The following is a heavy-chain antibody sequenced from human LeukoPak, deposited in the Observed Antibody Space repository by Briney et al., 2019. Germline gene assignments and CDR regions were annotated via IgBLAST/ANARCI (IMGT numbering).Heavy chain of an antibody. Sequence: GESLKISCKGSAYSFTSYWIGWVRQMPGQGLEWMGSIYPGDSDTRYSPSSQGQVTISAEKSISTAYLQWSSLKASDTAMYYCARHEGYCSSTSCYHYYYGMDVWGQGTTVTVSS. J-gene: IGHJ6*02. CDR3: ARHEGYCSSTSCYHYYYGMDV. D-gene: IGHD2-2*01. CDR2: IYPGDSDT. CDR1: AYSFTSYW. V-gene: IGHV5-51*01.